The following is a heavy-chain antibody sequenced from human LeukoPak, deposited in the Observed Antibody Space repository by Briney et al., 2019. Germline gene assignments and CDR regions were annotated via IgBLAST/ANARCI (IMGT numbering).Heavy chain of an antibody. Sequence: GGSLRLSCAASGFTFSSYAMSWVRQAPGKGLEWVSHISYSGGSTYYADSVKGRFTISRDNSKNTLYLQMNSLRAEDTAVYYCARVLSADSPGFQHWGQGTLVTVSS. CDR1: GFTFSSYA. J-gene: IGHJ1*01. D-gene: IGHD3-22*01. CDR2: ISYSGGST. CDR3: ARVLSADSPGFQH. V-gene: IGHV3-23*01.